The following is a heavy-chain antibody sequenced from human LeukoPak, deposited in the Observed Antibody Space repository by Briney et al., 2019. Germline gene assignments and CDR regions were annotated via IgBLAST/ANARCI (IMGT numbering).Heavy chain of an antibody. CDR2: IYPGGSDT. D-gene: IGHD5-24*01. CDR3: ASLIRGDGYPYYFDY. J-gene: IGHJ4*02. V-gene: IGHV5-51*01. Sequence: GESLKISCKGSGYSFTSYWIGWVRQMPGKGLEWMLIIYPGGSDTRYSPSFQGQVTISADKSISTAYLQWSSLKASDTAMYYCASLIRGDGYPYYFDYWGQGTLVTVSS. CDR1: GYSFTSYW.